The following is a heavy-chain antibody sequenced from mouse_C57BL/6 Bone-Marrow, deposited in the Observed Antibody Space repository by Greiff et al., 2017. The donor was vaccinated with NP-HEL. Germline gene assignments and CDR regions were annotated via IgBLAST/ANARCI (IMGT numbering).Heavy chain of an antibody. CDR1: GFTFSSYT. J-gene: IGHJ2*01. V-gene: IGHV5-9*01. CDR3: ARQGGYYEDY. Sequence: EVKLMESGGGLVKPGGSLKLSCAASGFTFSSYTMSWVRQTPEKRLEWVATISGGGGNTYYPDSVKGRFTISRDNAKNTLYLQMGRLRSEDTALYYCARQGGYYEDYWGQGTTLTVSS. D-gene: IGHD2-3*01. CDR2: ISGGGGNT.